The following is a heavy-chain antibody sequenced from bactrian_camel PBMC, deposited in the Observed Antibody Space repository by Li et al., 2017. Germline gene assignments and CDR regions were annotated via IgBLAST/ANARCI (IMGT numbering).Heavy chain of an antibody. D-gene: IGHD2*01. CDR3: TVELGCHGTYCSPGCSGYNI. J-gene: IGHJ4*01. CDR1: GFSASEYY. V-gene: IGHV3S40*01. Sequence: VQLVESGGGSVQAGGSLRLSCVASGFSASEYYMAWFRQAPGKEREGVAFVYFGGGSTYYADSVKGRFTISQDNDKNTVYLQMDSLKPEDTAIYYCTVELGCHGTYCSPGCSGYNIWGQGTQVTVS. CDR2: VYFGGGST.